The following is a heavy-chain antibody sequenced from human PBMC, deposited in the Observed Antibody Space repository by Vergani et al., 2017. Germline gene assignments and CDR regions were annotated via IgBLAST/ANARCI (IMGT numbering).Heavy chain of an antibody. D-gene: IGHD2-2*01. Sequence: QVQLVQSGAEVKKPGASVKVSCKASGYTFTSYGISWVRQAPGQGLEWMGWMNPNSGNTGYAQKFQGRVTMTRNTSISTAYMELSSLRSEDTAVHYCARGRGYCSSTSCYRYMDVWGKGTTVSVSS. CDR2: MNPNSGNT. V-gene: IGHV1-8*02. CDR3: ARGRGYCSSTSCYRYMDV. CDR1: GYTFTSYG. J-gene: IGHJ6*03.